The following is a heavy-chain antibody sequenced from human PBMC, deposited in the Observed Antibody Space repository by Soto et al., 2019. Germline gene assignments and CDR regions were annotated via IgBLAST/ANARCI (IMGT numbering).Heavy chain of an antibody. CDR3: AKEYGHGYWYFDY. D-gene: IGHD5-18*01. V-gene: IGHV3-21*01. CDR2: ISSSSSYI. J-gene: IGHJ4*02. Sequence: GGSLRLSCAASGFTFSSYSMNWVRQAPGKGLEWVSSISSSSSYIYYADSVKGRFTISRDNAKNTLYLQMNSLRAEDTAVYYCAKEYGHGYWYFDYWGQGTQVTVSS. CDR1: GFTFSSYS.